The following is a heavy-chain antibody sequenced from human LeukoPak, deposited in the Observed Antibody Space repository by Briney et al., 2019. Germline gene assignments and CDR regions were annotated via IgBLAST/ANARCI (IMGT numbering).Heavy chain of an antibody. CDR1: GVSISSGGYS. CDR3: ARADIGLSFFDY. J-gene: IGHJ4*02. V-gene: IGHV4-30-2*01. Sequence: PSQTLFLTCAVSGVSISSGGYSWSWIRQPPGKGLEWIGYIYHSGSTYYNPSLKSRVTISADRSKNQFSLKLSSVTAADTAVYYCARADIGLSFFDYWGQGTLVTVSS. CDR2: IYHSGST.